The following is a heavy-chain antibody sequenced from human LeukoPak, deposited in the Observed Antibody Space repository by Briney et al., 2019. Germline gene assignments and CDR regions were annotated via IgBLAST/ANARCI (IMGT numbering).Heavy chain of an antibody. CDR3: AKAPSIAAPTDY. V-gene: IGHV3-21*04. D-gene: IGHD6-13*01. CDR2: ISSSSSYI. J-gene: IGHJ4*02. Sequence: GGSLRLSCAASGFTFSSYSMNWVRQAPGKGLEWVSSISSSSSYIYYADSVKGRFTISRDNAKNSLYLQMNSLRAEDTALYYCAKAPSIAAPTDYWGQGTLVTVSS. CDR1: GFTFSSYS.